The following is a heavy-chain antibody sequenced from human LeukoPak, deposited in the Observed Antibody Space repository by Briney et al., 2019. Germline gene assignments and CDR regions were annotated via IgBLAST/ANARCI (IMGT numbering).Heavy chain of an antibody. CDR2: IRYDGSNK. Sequence: GGSLRLSCAASGFTFSNYGMHWVRQAPGKGLEWVAFIRYDGSNKYYADSVKGRFTISRDNSKNTMYLQMNSLRAEDSAVFYCAKDQGDFLALDAFGFWGQGTMVTVSS. CDR3: AKDQGDFLALDAFGF. V-gene: IGHV3-30*02. J-gene: IGHJ3*01. CDR1: GFTFSNYG. D-gene: IGHD3-3*01.